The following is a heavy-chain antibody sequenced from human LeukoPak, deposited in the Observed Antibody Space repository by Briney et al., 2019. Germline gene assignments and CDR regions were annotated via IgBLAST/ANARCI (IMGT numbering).Heavy chain of an antibody. D-gene: IGHD1-26*01. CDR2: IFYSGST. CDR1: GGSINNYY. CDR3: ARGSGNFYFDY. V-gene: IGHV4-59*01. J-gene: IGHJ4*02. Sequence: PSETLSLTCNVSGGSINNYYWNWIRRPPGKGLEWIGSIFYSGSTSYNPSLKSRVTISVDTSKNEFSVKLSSVTAADTAVYFCARGSGNFYFDYWGQGTLVTVSS.